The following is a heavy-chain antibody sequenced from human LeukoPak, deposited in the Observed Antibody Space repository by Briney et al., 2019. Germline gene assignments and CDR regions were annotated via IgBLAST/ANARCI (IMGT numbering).Heavy chain of an antibody. V-gene: IGHV4-39*07. D-gene: IGHD3-9*01. CDR3: ARDYDILTGSSYYYYGMDV. Sequence: PPETLSLTCTVSGGSISSSSYYWGWIRQPPGKGLEWIGSIYYSGSTYYNPSLKSRVTISVDTSKNQFSLKLSSVTAADTAVYYCARDYDILTGSSYYYYGMDVWGQGTTVTVSS. J-gene: IGHJ6*02. CDR2: IYYSGST. CDR1: GGSISSSSYY.